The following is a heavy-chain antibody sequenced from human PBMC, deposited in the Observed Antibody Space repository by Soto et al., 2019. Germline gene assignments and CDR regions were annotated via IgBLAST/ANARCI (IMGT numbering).Heavy chain of an antibody. CDR3: ARFHDYGYFDY. CDR1: GSSQISQY. Sequence: GSSQISQYWSWIRQPPGKGLEWIGYVHYSGSTNYNPSLKGRITISMDTSKNRFSLKVTSVTAADAAVYYCARFHDYGYFDYWGQGTLVPVSS. V-gene: IGHV4-59*08. D-gene: IGHD4-17*01. CDR2: VHYSGST. J-gene: IGHJ4*02.